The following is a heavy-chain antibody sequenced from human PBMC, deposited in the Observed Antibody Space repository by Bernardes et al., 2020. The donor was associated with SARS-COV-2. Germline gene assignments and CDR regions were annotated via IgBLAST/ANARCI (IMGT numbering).Heavy chain of an antibody. CDR1: GYTFTTYD. V-gene: IGHV1-8*01. J-gene: IGHJ3*02. CDR3: ARHGDYGDAFAI. D-gene: IGHD4-17*01. Sequence: ASVKVSCKASGYTFTTYDINWVRQATGQGLEWMGWMNPHSGNTGFEQKFQGRVTRNRNTSISTAYMELSSLRSEDTAVYYCARHGDYGDAFAIWGQGTMVTVSS. CDR2: MNPHSGNT.